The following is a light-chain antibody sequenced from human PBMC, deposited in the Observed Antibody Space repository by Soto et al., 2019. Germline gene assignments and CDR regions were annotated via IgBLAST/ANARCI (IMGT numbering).Light chain of an antibody. Sequence: QSALTQPASVSGSPGQSITISCTGTNSDVGGYNYVSWYQQHPGKAPKLVISEVSNRPSGVSNRFSGSKSGNTASLTISGLQAEDEADYYCSSYTSISTVVFGGGTQLTVL. CDR3: SSYTSISTVV. CDR2: EVS. J-gene: IGLJ2*01. V-gene: IGLV2-14*01. CDR1: NSDVGGYNY.